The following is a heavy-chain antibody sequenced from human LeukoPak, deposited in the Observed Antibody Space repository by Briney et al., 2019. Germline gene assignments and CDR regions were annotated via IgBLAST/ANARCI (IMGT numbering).Heavy chain of an antibody. CDR2: IIPIFGTA. D-gene: IGHD6-13*01. J-gene: IGHJ6*03. CDR3: ARGTRIAAAGGYYYYYYMDV. CDR1: EGTLSSYA. Sequence: SVKVSCKASEGTLSSYAISWVRQAPGQGLERMGGIIPIFGTANYAQKFQGRVTITADESTSTAYMELSSLRSEDTAVYYCARGTRIAAAGGYYYYYYMDVWGKGTTVTVSS. V-gene: IGHV1-69*13.